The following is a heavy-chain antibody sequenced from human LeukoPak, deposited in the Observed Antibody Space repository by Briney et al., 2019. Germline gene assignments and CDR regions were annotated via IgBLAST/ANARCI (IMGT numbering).Heavy chain of an antibody. V-gene: IGHV3-30*18. Sequence: GRSLRLSCAASGFTFSSYGMHWVRQAPGKGLEWVAVISYDGSNKYYADSVKGRFTISRDNSKNTLYLQMNSLRAEDTAVYYCAKGGRYFEAWGQGTPVTVSS. J-gene: IGHJ5*02. CDR1: GFTFSSYG. D-gene: IGHD3-9*01. CDR2: ISYDGSNK. CDR3: AKGGRYFEA.